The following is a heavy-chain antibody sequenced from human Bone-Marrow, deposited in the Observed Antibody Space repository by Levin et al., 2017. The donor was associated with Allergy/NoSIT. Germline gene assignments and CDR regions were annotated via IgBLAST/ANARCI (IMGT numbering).Heavy chain of an antibody. V-gene: IGHV3-15*01. CDR1: GFPFSNDW. CDR3: TAFNSRDAFKM. Sequence: AGGSLRLSCAASGFPFSNDWMSWVRQTPGKGLEWVGRIKSKADGGTTDYAAPVKGRFTISRDDPKNTLYLLMNGLKTEDTAIYYCTAFNSRDAFKMWGQGTMVTVSS. J-gene: IGHJ3*02. D-gene: IGHD2-21*01. CDR2: IKSKADGGTT.